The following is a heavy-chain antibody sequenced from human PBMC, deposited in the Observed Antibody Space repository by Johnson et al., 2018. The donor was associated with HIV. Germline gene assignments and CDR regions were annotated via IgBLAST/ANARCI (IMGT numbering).Heavy chain of an antibody. CDR3: ARWVIAARSFGAFDI. CDR2: ISSGSHNI. V-gene: IGHV3-11*01. CDR1: GFAFSDYY. J-gene: IGHJ3*02. D-gene: IGHD6-6*01. Sequence: QVQLVESGGGLVKPGGSLRLSCAASGFAFSDYYMAWIRQAPGKGLEWVSFISSGSHNIYYADSVKGRFTISRDNSKNSLYLQMNSLRAEDTAVHYCARWVIAARSFGAFDIWGQGTMVTVSS.